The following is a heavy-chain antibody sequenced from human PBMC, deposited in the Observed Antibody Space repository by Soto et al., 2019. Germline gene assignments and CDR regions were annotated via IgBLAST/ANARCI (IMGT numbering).Heavy chain of an antibody. CDR2: IYWNDDK. CDR1: GFSLSNRGVG. CDR3: AHSGSGWYYFDY. D-gene: IGHD6-19*01. Sequence: GPKLENPTPSRTRTCTFSGFSLSNRGVGVGWIRQPPGKALEWLALIYWNDDKRYSPSLKSRLTITKDTSKNQVVLTMTNMDPVDTATYYCAHSGSGWYYFDYWGQGTLVTVSS. J-gene: IGHJ4*02. V-gene: IGHV2-5*01.